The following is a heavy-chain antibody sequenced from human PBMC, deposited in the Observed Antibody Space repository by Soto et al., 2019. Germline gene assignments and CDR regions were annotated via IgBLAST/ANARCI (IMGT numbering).Heavy chain of an antibody. CDR2: SRDKAHSYTT. CDR3: ARDLPVGTPAY. Sequence: EVQLVESVGGLVQPGGSLRLSCAASGFTFSDHYMDWVRQAPGKGLEWVGRSRDKAHSYTTEYAASVKGRFTISRDDSKNSLYLQMNSLKTEDTAVYYCARDLPVGTPAYWGQGTLVTVSS. D-gene: IGHD6-13*01. CDR1: GFTFSDHY. J-gene: IGHJ4*02. V-gene: IGHV3-72*01.